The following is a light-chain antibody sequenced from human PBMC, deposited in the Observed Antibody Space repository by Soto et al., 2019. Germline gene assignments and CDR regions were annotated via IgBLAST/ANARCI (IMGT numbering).Light chain of an antibody. Sequence: DIVMTQSPDSLAVSLGETATINCKSSQSLLYNSNNKNYLAWYQQEPGQPPKLLIYWASTRESGVPDRFSGSGCGTDFTPTISNLQAEDGAVDYCHEYYCVPLTFGGGTKVEIK. CDR1: QSLLYNSNNKNY. CDR2: WAS. CDR3: HEYYCVPLT. V-gene: IGKV4-1*01. J-gene: IGKJ4*01.